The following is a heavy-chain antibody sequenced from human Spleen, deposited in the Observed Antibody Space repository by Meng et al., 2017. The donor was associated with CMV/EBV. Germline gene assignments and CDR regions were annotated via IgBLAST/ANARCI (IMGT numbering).Heavy chain of an antibody. CDR3: ARKMSLAATGNYYGMDV. Sequence: ASVKVSCKASGYTFINYGISWVRQATGQGLEWMGWMHTNSGNTGYAQKFQGRVTMTRNTSISTAYMELRSLRSEDTAVYYCARKMSLAATGNYYGMDVWGQGTTVTVSS. D-gene: IGHD6-25*01. J-gene: IGHJ6*02. CDR2: MHTNSGNT. CDR1: GYTFINYG. V-gene: IGHV1-8*02.